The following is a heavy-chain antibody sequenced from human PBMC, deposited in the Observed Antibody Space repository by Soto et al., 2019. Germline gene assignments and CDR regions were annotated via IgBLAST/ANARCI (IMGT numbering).Heavy chain of an antibody. CDR1: GFTFSSYW. D-gene: IGHD5-12*01. V-gene: IGHV3-7*01. CDR2: IKQDGSEK. Sequence: GGSLRLSCAASGFTFSSYWMSWVRQAPGKGLEWVANIKQDGSEKYYVDSVKGRFTISRDNAKNSLYLQMNSLRAEDTAVYYCARDPGIVATIDAFDIWGQGTMVTVSS. CDR3: ARDPGIVATIDAFDI. J-gene: IGHJ3*02.